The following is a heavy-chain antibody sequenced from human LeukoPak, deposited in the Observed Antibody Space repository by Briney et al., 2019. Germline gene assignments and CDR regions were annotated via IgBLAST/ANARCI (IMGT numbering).Heavy chain of an antibody. CDR1: GFTFSSYV. Sequence: GGSLRLSCAASGFTFSSYVMSWVRQAPGKGLEWVSGISNSGGSTYYADSVKGRFTISRDNSKNTLFLHMNSLRAEDTAVYYCAKEDQITIFGINYYGMDVWGQGTTVTVSS. J-gene: IGHJ6*02. CDR3: AKEDQITIFGINYYGMDV. V-gene: IGHV3-23*01. CDR2: ISNSGGST. D-gene: IGHD3-3*01.